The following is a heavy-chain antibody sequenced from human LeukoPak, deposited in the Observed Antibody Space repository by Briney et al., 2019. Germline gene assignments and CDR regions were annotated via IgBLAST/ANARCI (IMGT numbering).Heavy chain of an antibody. V-gene: IGHV4-34*01. J-gene: IGHJ4*02. Sequence: PSETLSLTCAVYGGSFSGYYWSWNRQPPGKGLEWIGEINHSGSTNYNPSLKSRVTISVDTSKNQFSLKLSSVTAADTAVYYCARGHLGFSGDDYWGQGTLVTVSS. CDR2: INHSGST. CDR3: ARGHLGFSGDDY. D-gene: IGHD7-27*01. CDR1: GGSFSGYY.